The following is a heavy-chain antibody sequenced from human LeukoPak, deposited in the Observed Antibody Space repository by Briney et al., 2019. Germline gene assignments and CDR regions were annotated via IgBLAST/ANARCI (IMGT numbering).Heavy chain of an antibody. Sequence: PGGSLRLSCAASGFTFSSYSMNWVRQAPGKGLEWVSSISSSSSYIYYADSVKGRFTISRDNAKNSLYLQMNSLRAEDTAVYYCARGLRYFDWLDYWGQGTLVTVSS. D-gene: IGHD3-9*01. CDR2: ISSSSSYI. CDR1: GFTFSSYS. CDR3: ARGLRYFDWLDY. J-gene: IGHJ4*02. V-gene: IGHV3-21*01.